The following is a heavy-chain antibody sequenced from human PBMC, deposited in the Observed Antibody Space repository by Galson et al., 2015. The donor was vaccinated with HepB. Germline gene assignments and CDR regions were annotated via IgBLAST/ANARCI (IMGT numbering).Heavy chain of an antibody. J-gene: IGHJ4*02. Sequence: SVKVSCKASGYTFTSYGISWVRQAPGQGLEWMGWISAYNGNTNYAQKLQGRVTMTTDTSTSTAYMELRSLRSDDTAVYYCARITGYYDSSGDYPDYWGQGTLVTVSS. D-gene: IGHD3-22*01. CDR1: GYTFTSYG. V-gene: IGHV1-18*01. CDR2: ISAYNGNT. CDR3: ARITGYYDSSGDYPDY.